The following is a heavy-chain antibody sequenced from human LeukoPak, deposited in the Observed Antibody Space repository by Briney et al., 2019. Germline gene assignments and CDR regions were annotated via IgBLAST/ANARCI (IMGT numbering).Heavy chain of an antibody. CDR3: ARVPVIAVAGTTSARRGYYYYGMDV. J-gene: IGHJ6*02. V-gene: IGHV1-69*04. Sequence: SVKVSCKASGGTFSSYAISWVRQAPGQGLEWMGRIIPILGIANYAQKFQGRVTITADKSTSTAYMELSSLRSEDTAVYYCARVPVIAVAGTTSARRGYYYYGMDVWGQGTTVTVSS. D-gene: IGHD6-19*01. CDR1: GGTFSSYA. CDR2: IIPILGIA.